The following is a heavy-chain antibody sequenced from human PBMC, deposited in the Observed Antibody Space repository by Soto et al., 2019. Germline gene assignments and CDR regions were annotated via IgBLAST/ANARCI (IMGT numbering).Heavy chain of an antibody. J-gene: IGHJ2*01. CDR1: GFTFINYA. Sequence: EVQLLESGGGLVQPGGSLRLSCVGSGFTFINYAMNWVRQTPGKGLEWVSGISGGGDRTFDADSVKGRFTISRDNSKNTVNLQMNSLRADVTAVYYCARKVLGSTSRPDWWYFDLWGRGTLVTVSS. D-gene: IGHD2-2*01. V-gene: IGHV3-23*01. CDR3: ARKVLGSTSRPDWWYFDL. CDR2: ISGGGDRT.